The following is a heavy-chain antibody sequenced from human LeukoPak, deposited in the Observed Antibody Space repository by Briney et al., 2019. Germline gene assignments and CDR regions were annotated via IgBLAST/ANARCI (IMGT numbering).Heavy chain of an antibody. CDR2: VYTSGST. D-gene: IGHD1-7*01. Sequence: SETLSLTCSVSGGSISGCYWTWIRQPAGKGLEWIGRVYTSGSTHYNPSLKTRLTMSVDTSKNQFSLKLSSVTAADTAVYYCARLITGTTTAFDIWGQGTMVTVSS. CDR3: ARLITGTTTAFDI. V-gene: IGHV4-4*07. CDR1: GGSISGCY. J-gene: IGHJ3*02.